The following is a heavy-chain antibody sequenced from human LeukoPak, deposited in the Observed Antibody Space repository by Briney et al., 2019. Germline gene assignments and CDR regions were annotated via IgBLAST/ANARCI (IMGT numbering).Heavy chain of an antibody. D-gene: IGHD3-22*01. J-gene: IGHJ4*02. V-gene: IGHV1-18*01. CDR3: ARATGDYYDSSGYYYGLCFDY. CDR1: GYTFTSYG. Sequence: ASVKVSCKASGYTFTSYGISWVRQAPGQGLEWMGWISAYNGNTNYAQKLQGRVTMTTDTSTSTAYMELRSLRSDDTAVYYCARATGDYYDSSGYYYGLCFDYWGQGTLVTVSS. CDR2: ISAYNGNT.